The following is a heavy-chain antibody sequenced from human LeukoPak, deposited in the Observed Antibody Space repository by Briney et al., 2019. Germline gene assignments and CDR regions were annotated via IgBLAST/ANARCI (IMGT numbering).Heavy chain of an antibody. CDR1: GFTFSSYG. J-gene: IGHJ4*02. V-gene: IGHV3-30*02. Sequence: GGSLRLSCAASGFTFSSYGMHWVRQAPGKGLEWVAFIRYDGSNKYYADSVKGRFTISRDNSKNTLYLQMNSLRAEDTAVYYCAKSYPNYYDSSGSSGYWGQGTLVTVSS. CDR2: IRYDGSNK. CDR3: AKSYPNYYDSSGSSGY. D-gene: IGHD3-22*01.